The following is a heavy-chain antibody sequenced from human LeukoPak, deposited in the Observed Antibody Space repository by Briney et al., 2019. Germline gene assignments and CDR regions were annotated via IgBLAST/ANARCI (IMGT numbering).Heavy chain of an antibody. D-gene: IGHD3-10*01. CDR2: INHGGST. Sequence: SETLSVTCTVSGGSVSSGGYYWSWIRQPPGKGLEWIGEINHGGSTNYNPSLKSRVTISVDTSKNQFSLNLSSVTAADTAVYYCARGGTMIRGVIPRDYWGQGTLVTVSS. CDR1: GGSVSSGGYY. J-gene: IGHJ4*02. CDR3: ARGGTMIRGVIPRDY. V-gene: IGHV4-61*08.